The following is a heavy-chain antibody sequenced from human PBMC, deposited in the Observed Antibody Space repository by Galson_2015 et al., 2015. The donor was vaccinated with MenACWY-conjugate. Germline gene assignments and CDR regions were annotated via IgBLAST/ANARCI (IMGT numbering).Heavy chain of an antibody. V-gene: IGHV4-59*01. J-gene: IGHJ6*02. CDR3: ARGRYCGGGGCWGGGGGMDV. CDR1: GGSISSYY. CDR2: IYYSGST. D-gene: IGHD2-15*01. Sequence: ETLSLTCTVSGGSISSYYWSWIRQPPGKGLEWIGYIYYSGSTNYNPSLKSRVTISVDTSKNQFSLKLSSVTAADTAVYYCARGRYCGGGGCWGGGGGMDVWGQGTTVTVSS.